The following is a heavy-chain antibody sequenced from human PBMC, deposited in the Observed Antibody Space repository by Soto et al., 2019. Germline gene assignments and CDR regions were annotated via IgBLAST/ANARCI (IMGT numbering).Heavy chain of an antibody. CDR3: ARSKEYYYGSGSCNDY. CDR1: GYTFTSYD. D-gene: IGHD3-10*01. Sequence: QVQLVQSGAEVRKPGASVKVSCKASGYTFTSYDINWVRRATGQGLEWMGWMNPYSGTTDYAQRFQGRVTMTRNTSISTAYMELSRLRSEDTAVYYCARSKEYYYGSGSCNDYWGQGTLVTVSS. V-gene: IGHV1-8*01. J-gene: IGHJ4*02. CDR2: MNPYSGTT.